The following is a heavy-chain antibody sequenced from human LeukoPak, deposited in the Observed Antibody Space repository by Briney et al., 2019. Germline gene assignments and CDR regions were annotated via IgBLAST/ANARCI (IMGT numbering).Heavy chain of an antibody. J-gene: IGHJ6*03. CDR3: ARDWVNDILTGYSPYYYYYYMDV. CDR1: GYTFTSYG. V-gene: IGHV1-18*01. D-gene: IGHD3-9*01. CDR2: ISAYNGNT. Sequence: ASAKVSCKASGYTFTSYGISWVRQAPGQGLEWMGWISAYNGNTNYAQKLQGRVTMTTDTSTSTAYMELRSLRSDDTAVYYCARDWVNDILTGYSPYYYYYYMDVWGKGTTVTVSS.